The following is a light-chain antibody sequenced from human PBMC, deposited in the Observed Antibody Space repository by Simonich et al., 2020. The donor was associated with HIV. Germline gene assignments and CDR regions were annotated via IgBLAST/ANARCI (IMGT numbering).Light chain of an antibody. Sequence: DIVMTQSPLSLPVTLGQPASLSYRSSKSLIHSDGNTYLNWYHQRPGQSPRRLIYKVSNRDSGVPDRFSGSGSDTDFTLKISRVEAEDVGIYYCMQGTLWWTFGQGTKVEIE. V-gene: IGKV2-30*02. CDR3: MQGTLWWT. CDR2: KVS. CDR1: KSLIHSDGNTY. J-gene: IGKJ1*01.